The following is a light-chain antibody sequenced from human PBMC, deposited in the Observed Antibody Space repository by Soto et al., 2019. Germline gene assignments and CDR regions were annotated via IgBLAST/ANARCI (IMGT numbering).Light chain of an antibody. V-gene: IGLV2-14*03. J-gene: IGLJ3*02. CDR3: MSFIDSTSTHWV. CDR1: SSDVGHPYNY. Sequence: QSVLTQPASVSGSPGQSITISCTGTSSDVGHPYNYVSWYQQHPGKAPKLLIFKVSNRPSGISGRFSGSKSGNTASLTISGLQAEDEADYYFMSFIDSTSTHWVLGGGTKLTVL. CDR2: KVS.